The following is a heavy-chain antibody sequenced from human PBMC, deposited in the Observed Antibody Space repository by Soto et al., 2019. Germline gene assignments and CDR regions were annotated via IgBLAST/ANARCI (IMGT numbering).Heavy chain of an antibody. CDR2: IYPGDSDT. D-gene: IGHD5-18*01. J-gene: IGHJ3*02. CDR3: ARTVYSYGYSAFDI. Sequence: GQSLRISCKGSGYSFTSYWIGWVRQMHGKGLEWMGIIYPGDSDTRYSPSFQGQVTISADRSISTAYLQWSSLKASDTAMYYCARTVYSYGYSAFDIWGQGTMVTVSS. V-gene: IGHV5-51*01. CDR1: GYSFTSYW.